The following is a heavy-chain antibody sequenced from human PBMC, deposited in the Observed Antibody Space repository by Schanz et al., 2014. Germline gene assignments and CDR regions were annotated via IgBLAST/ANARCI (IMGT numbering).Heavy chain of an antibody. CDR1: GFTFENYA. V-gene: IGHV3-7*03. J-gene: IGHJ4*02. CDR2: IKRDGSEK. D-gene: IGHD5-12*01. Sequence: EVQLMESGGGLVKPGGSLRLSCAASGFTFENYALTWVRQVPGKGLEWVANIKRDGSEKNYLDSVKGRFTISRDNAKNSLFLQMNSLRAEDTAVYYCARKVVATIGGYYDNWGQGTLVTVSS. CDR3: ARKVVATIGGYYDN.